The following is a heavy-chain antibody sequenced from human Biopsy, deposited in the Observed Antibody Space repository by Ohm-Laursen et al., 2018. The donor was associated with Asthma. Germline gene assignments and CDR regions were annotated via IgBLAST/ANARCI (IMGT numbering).Heavy chain of an antibody. Sequence: SVKVSCNAPGGTFSNFAISWVRQAPGQGLEWLGGIMTVFGTTNYTQKFQGRVTITADESTSTAYMEVTSLRSEDTAIYYCARCQVGYSSGWSLLLKKIYYSGMDVWGQGTAVTVS. CDR2: IMTVFGTT. CDR1: GGTFSNFA. J-gene: IGHJ6*02. V-gene: IGHV1-69*13. CDR3: ARCQVGYSSGWSLLLKKIYYSGMDV. D-gene: IGHD6-19*01.